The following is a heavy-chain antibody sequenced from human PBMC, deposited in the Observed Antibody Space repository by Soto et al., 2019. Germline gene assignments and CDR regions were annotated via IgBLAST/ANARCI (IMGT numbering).Heavy chain of an antibody. D-gene: IGHD6-13*01. CDR3: ARDSRGFIAAAPNYYYYGMDV. Sequence: TSETLSLTCTVSGGSISSYYWSWIRQPPGKGLEWIGYIYYSGSTNYNPSLKSRVTISVDTSKNQFSLKLSSVTAADTAVYYCARDSRGFIAAAPNYYYYGMDVWGQGTTVTVSS. V-gene: IGHV4-59*01. J-gene: IGHJ6*02. CDR2: IYYSGST. CDR1: GGSISSYY.